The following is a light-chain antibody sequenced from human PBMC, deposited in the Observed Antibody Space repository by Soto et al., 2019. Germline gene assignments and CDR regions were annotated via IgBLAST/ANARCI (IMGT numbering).Light chain of an antibody. J-gene: IGKJ1*01. CDR3: QQYSYLST. CDR1: HSITRW. V-gene: IGKV1-5*01. Sequence: DIQVTQSPSTLSASVGDSVTITCRASHSITRWLAWYQQKPGKAPKLLIHDAFTLQSGVPSRFSGSGSGTEFTLTISSLQPDDSATYYCQQYSYLSTFGQGIKVDIK. CDR2: DAF.